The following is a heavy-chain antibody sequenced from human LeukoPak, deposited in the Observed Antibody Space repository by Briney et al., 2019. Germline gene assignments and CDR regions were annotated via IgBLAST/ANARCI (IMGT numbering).Heavy chain of an antibody. Sequence: GGSLRLSCAASGFTFSSYAMSWVRQAPGKGLEWVSAISGSGGSTYYADSVKGRFTISRDNSKNTLYLQMNSLRAEDTAVYYCARYSSGWHGYFDYWGQGTLVTVSS. D-gene: IGHD6-19*01. CDR3: ARYSSGWHGYFDY. CDR2: ISGSGGST. V-gene: IGHV3-23*01. CDR1: GFTFSSYA. J-gene: IGHJ4*02.